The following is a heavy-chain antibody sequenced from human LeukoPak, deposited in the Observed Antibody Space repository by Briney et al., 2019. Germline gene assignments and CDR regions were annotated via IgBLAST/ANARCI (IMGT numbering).Heavy chain of an antibody. V-gene: IGHV3-72*01. CDR3: TTERDYDYVWGSYRSRSFDY. D-gene: IGHD3-16*02. Sequence: PGGSLRLSCAASGFTFSSYGMSWVRQAPGKGLEWVGRTRNKANSYTTEYAASVKGRFTISRDDSKNTLYLQMNSLKTEDTAVYYCTTERDYDYVWGSYRSRSFDYWGQGTLVTVSS. J-gene: IGHJ4*02. CDR1: GFTFSSYG. CDR2: TRNKANSYTT.